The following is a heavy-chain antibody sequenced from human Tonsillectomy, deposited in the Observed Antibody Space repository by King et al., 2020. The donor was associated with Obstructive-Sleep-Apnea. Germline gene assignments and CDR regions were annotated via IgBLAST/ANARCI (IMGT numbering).Heavy chain of an antibody. CDR1: GFTFDDYT. CDR2: ISWDGGST. Sequence: QLVQSGGVVVQPGGSLRLSCAASGFTFDDYTMHWVRQSPVKGLEWVSLISWDGGSTYYADSVKGRFTISRDNSKNSLYLQMNSLRTEDTALYYCAKDGGGDSIFDYWGQGTLITVSS. V-gene: IGHV3-43*01. J-gene: IGHJ4*02. CDR3: AKDGGGDSIFDY. D-gene: IGHD4-23*01.